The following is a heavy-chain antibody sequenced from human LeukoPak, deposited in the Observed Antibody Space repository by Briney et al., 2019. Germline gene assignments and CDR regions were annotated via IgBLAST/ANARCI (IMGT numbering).Heavy chain of an antibody. CDR2: ISSSGSTI. CDR3: ARDRIQLWNNYFDY. V-gene: IGHV3-11*04. J-gene: IGHJ4*02. Sequence: KPGGSLRLSCAASGFTFSDYYMSWIRQAPGKGLEWVSYISSSGSTIYYADSVKGRFTISRDNAKNSLYLQMNSLRAEDTAVYYCARDRIQLWNNYFDYWGQGTLVTVSS. CDR1: GFTFSDYY. D-gene: IGHD5-18*01.